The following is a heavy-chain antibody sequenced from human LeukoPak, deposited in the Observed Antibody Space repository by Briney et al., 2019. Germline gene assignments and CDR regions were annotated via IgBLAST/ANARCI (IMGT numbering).Heavy chain of an antibody. Sequence: GGSLRLSCAASGFTFSSYSMNWVRQAPGKGLEWVSSISSSSSYIYYADSVKGRFTISRDNSKNTLYLQMDSLRAEDTAVYYCAKDQNRYSSGWLDYWGQGTLVTVSS. D-gene: IGHD6-19*01. CDR3: AKDQNRYSSGWLDY. CDR2: ISSSSSYI. CDR1: GFTFSSYS. J-gene: IGHJ4*02. V-gene: IGHV3-21*01.